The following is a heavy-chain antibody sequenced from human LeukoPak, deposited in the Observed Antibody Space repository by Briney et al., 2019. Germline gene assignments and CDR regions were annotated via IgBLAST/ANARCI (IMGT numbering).Heavy chain of an antibody. CDR1: GGTFSSYA. Sequence: ASVKVSCKASGGTFSSYAISWVRQAPGQGLEWMGRIIPILGIANYAQKFQGRVTITADKSTSTAYMELSSLRSEDTAVYYCARFSSRGSYSYYFDYWGQGTLVTVSS. CDR3: ARFSSRGSYSYYFDY. J-gene: IGHJ4*02. CDR2: IIPILGIA. V-gene: IGHV1-69*04. D-gene: IGHD1-26*01.